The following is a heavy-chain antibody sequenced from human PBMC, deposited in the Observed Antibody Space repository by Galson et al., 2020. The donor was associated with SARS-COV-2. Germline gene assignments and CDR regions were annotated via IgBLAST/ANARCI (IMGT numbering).Heavy chain of an antibody. CDR2: INSSGST. CDR1: GGSFSGYY. V-gene: IGHV4-34*01. Sequence: SETLSLTCAVYGGSFSGYYWSWIRQPPGKGLEWIGEINSSGSTNYYPSLKSRVTITVDTAKNHFALKLISGTAADTAVYYCAREENFFLGVTATRMCYFDYLGRGTLDTVSS. D-gene: IGHD2-21*02. J-gene: IGHJ4*02. CDR3: AREENFFLGVTATRMCYFDY.